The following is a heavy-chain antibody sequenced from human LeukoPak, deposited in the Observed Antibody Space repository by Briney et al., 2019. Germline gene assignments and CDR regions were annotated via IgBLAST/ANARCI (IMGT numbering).Heavy chain of an antibody. D-gene: IGHD2-21*02. CDR3: ARGGYCGGDCYFYY. J-gene: IGHJ4*02. V-gene: IGHV4-61*02. CDR1: GGSISSGTYY. Sequence: KTSQTLSLTCTVPGGSISSGTYYWSWIRQPAGKGLEWIGRIYSRGSTNYNPSLKSRVTISVDTSKHQFSLKLSPVTAADTAVYYCARGGYCGGDCYFYYWGQGTLVTVSS. CDR2: IYSRGST.